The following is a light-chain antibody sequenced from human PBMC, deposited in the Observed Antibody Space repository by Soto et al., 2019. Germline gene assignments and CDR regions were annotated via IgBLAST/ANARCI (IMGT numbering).Light chain of an antibody. J-gene: IGKJ1*01. CDR2: DAS. CDR3: QQRSNWPT. Sequence: EIVLTQSPATLSLSPGERATLSCRASQSVSSYLAWYQQKPGQAPRLLIYDASNRATGIPARFSGSGSGTDFTLTISSLELEDFAVYDCQQRSNWPTFGQGTKVEIK. CDR1: QSVSSY. V-gene: IGKV3-11*01.